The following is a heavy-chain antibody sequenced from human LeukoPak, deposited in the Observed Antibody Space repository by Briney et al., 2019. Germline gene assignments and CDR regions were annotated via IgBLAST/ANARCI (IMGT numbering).Heavy chain of an antibody. V-gene: IGHV3-23*03. CDR2: IFSVGST. D-gene: IGHD6-13*01. Sequence: GGSLRLSCAASGFTFSSYAMSWVRQAPGKGLEWVSVIFSVGSTYYADSVKGRFTISRDNSKNTLYLQMNSLRAEDTAVYYCAKDIAAAGTPYYYGMDVWGQGTTVTVSS. CDR3: AKDIAAAGTPYYYGMDV. CDR1: GFTFSSYA. J-gene: IGHJ6*02.